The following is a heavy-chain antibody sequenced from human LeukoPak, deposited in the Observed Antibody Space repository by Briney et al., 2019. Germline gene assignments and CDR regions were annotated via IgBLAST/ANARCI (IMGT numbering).Heavy chain of an antibody. CDR3: ARDSDGRSDYSDY. V-gene: IGHV4-4*07. Sequence: SETLSLTSTGSSGSISRYYWSWLRHPAGKRLEGIGRIYSSGGNNYNPSLNSRVTMSLDTSKNQFSLKLSSVTAADTAVYYCARDSDGRSDYSDYWGQGTLVTVSS. J-gene: IGHJ4*02. CDR2: IYSSGGN. CDR1: SGSISRYY. D-gene: IGHD2-15*01.